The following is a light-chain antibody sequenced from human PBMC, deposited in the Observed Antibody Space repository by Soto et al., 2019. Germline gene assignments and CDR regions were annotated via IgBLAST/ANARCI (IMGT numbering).Light chain of an antibody. J-gene: IGKJ1*01. CDR3: QQYDTSPWT. V-gene: IGKV1-5*03. CDR2: EAS. Sequence: DIKMTQSPSTLSASVGDRVTITCRASQGISSWLAWYQQKPGGAPKILIYEASSLESGVSSRFSGSGSGTEFTLTINSLQPVDFATYFCQQYDTSPWTFGQGTKVEIK. CDR1: QGISSW.